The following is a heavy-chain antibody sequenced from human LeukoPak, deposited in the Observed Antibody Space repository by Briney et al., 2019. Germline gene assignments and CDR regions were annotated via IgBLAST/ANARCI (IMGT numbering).Heavy chain of an antibody. J-gene: IGHJ3*02. CDR2: ISSSGSTI. Sequence: GGSLRLSCAASGFTFSSYEMNWVRQAPGKGLKWVSYISSSGSTIYYADSVKGRFTISRDNAKNSLYLQMNSLRAEDTAVYYCAATNWGYAFDIWGQGTMVTVSS. CDR3: AATNWGYAFDI. D-gene: IGHD7-27*01. V-gene: IGHV3-48*03. CDR1: GFTFSSYE.